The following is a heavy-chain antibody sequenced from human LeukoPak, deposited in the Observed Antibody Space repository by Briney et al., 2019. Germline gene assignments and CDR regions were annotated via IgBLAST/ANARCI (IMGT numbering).Heavy chain of an antibody. CDR3: GRQGYTAAYHFFDY. CDR2: IYTTGTT. V-gene: IGHV4-4*07. CDR1: NASVNSYF. J-gene: IGHJ4*02. Sequence: SETLSLTCTVSNASVNSYFWGWVRQPAGKGLEWLGRIYTTGTTYYNPSLKSRLTLSIETSKSQFSLPLRSATAADTAVYFCGRQGYTAAYHFFDYWSLGTLVTVSS. D-gene: IGHD6-25*01.